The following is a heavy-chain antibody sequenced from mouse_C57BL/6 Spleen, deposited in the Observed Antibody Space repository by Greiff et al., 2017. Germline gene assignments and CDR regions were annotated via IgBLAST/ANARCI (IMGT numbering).Heavy chain of an antibody. D-gene: IGHD1-1*01. CDR1: GYAFSSSW. J-gene: IGHJ2*01. V-gene: IGHV1-82*01. CDR2: IYPGDGDT. CDR3: ARWGITTVVRDY. Sequence: QVQLQQSGAELVKPGASVQISCKASGYAFSSSWMNWVKQRPGKGLEWIGRIYPGDGDTNYNGKFKGKATLTAGKSSSTAYMQLSSLTSEDSAVYFCARWGITTVVRDYWGQGTTLTVSS.